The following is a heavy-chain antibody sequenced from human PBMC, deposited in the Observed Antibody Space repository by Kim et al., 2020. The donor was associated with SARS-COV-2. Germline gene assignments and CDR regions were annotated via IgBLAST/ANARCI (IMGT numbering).Heavy chain of an antibody. Sequence: ASVKVSCKASGYTFTDYSIHWVRQAPGQGLEWMGRINPNSGGTHYAQNFQARVTMTRDTSISTAYMEVSSLRSDDTAVYYCTRSPITGTTNLLTGNWGQGTLVTVSS. CDR3: TRSPITGTTNLLTGN. J-gene: IGHJ4*02. CDR1: GYTFTDYS. V-gene: IGHV1-2*06. CDR2: INPNSGGT. D-gene: IGHD1-7*01.